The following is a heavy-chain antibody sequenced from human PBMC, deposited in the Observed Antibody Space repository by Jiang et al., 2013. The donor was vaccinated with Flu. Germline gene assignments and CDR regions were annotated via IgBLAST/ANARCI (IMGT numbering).Heavy chain of an antibody. J-gene: IGHJ2*01. CDR1: GGSIRSSGYY. V-gene: IGHV4-39*01. CDR3: VRRPRGGGTIYVHFDL. Sequence: GPGLVKPSETLSLTCTVSGGSIRSSGYYWGWVRQPPGKGLEWIGYISYTGNTFYNPSLNSQVTISGDTSENQFSLKVTSVTAADTAVYYCVRRPRGGGTIYVHFDLWGRGTLVTVSS. CDR2: ISYTGNT. D-gene: IGHD1-26*01.